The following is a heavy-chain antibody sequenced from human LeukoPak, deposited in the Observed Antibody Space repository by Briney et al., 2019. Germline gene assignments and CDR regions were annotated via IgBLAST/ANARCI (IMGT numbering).Heavy chain of an antibody. D-gene: IGHD2-21*02. CDR1: PYSISSAYY. CDR2: IYHSGST. V-gene: IGHV4-38-2*02. J-gene: IGHJ5*02. Sequence: SETLFLTCTVSPYSISSAYYWGWIRQPPGKGLEWIGSIYHSGSTYYNPSLKSRVTISVDTSKNQFSLNLSSVTAADTAVYYCARLYCGGDCYSNNWFDPWGQGTLVSVSS. CDR3: ARLYCGGDCYSNNWFDP.